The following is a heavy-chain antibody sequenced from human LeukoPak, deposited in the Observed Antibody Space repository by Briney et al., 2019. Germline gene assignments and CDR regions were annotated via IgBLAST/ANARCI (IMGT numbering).Heavy chain of an antibody. J-gene: IGHJ3*02. CDR1: GFTFSSYG. V-gene: IGHV3-53*01. CDR3: ARVIVATNTFDAFDI. D-gene: IGHD5-12*01. CDR2: IYGDGST. Sequence: PGGSLRLSCAASGFTFSSYGMTWVRQAPGKGLEWVSIIYGDGSTYYADSMKGRFTISRDNSKNTLYLQMNSLRVEDTAVYYCARVIVATNTFDAFDIWGQGTMVTVSS.